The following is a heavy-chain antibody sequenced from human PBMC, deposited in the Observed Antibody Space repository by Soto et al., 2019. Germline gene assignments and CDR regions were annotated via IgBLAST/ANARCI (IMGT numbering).Heavy chain of an antibody. CDR3: AYPGFDY. CDR2: INAGNGNT. CDR1: GYTFTSSA. Sequence: QVQLVQSGAEVKKPGASGKVSCKASGYTFTSSAMHWVRQAPGQRLEWMGWINAGNGNTKYSQKCQGRVTITRDTSASTADMELSSLRSEDTAVYYCAYPGFDYWGQGNLVIVSS. J-gene: IGHJ4*02. V-gene: IGHV1-3*01.